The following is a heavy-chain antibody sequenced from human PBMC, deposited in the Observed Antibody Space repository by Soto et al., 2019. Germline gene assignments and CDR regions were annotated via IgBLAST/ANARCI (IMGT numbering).Heavy chain of an antibody. J-gene: IGHJ6*02. CDR2: IYGGLTT. V-gene: IGHV3-53*01. CDR3: ARDRIEAAGTPRFNYYYGMDV. D-gene: IGHD6-13*01. Sequence: GGSLRLSCAASGFTVSSTYMTWVRQAPGKGLEWVSVIYGGLTTSYADSVKGRFTISRDNSKNTLFLQMNSLRAEDTAVYYCARDRIEAAGTPRFNYYYGMDVWGQGTTVT. CDR1: GFTVSSTY.